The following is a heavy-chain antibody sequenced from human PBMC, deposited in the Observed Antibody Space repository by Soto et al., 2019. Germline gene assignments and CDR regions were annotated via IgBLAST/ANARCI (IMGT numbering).Heavy chain of an antibody. V-gene: IGHV1-46*01. J-gene: IGHJ4*02. Sequence: ASLEVSCKASGFTFTNYYIHWVRQAPGQGLEWMGLINPSGGGTFYAQKFQGRVTVTRDTSTGTVYMELSNLRSEDTAVYFCARDSGDTTLRQWGRSFHYWGQGTLVTVSS. CDR2: INPSGGGT. D-gene: IGHD1-1*01. CDR1: GFTFTNYY. CDR3: ARDSGDTTLRQWGRSFHY.